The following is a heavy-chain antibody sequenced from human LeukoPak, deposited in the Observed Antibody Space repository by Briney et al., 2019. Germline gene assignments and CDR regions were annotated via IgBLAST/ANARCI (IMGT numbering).Heavy chain of an antibody. CDR3: AGTGLFFDY. Sequence: SETLSLTCTVSGGSISSSNFYWGWIRQPPGKGLEWIGTISYSGGTTYNPSLKSRVSISLDTSKKHFSLKLSSVTAADTAVYYCAGTGLFFDYWSQGTLVTVSS. D-gene: IGHD7-27*01. V-gene: IGHV4-39*07. CDR1: GGSISSSNFY. J-gene: IGHJ4*02. CDR2: ISYSGGT.